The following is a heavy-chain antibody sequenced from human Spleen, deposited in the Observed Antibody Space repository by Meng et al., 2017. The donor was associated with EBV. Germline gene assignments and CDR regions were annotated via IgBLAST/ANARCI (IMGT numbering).Heavy chain of an antibody. V-gene: IGHV1-2*06. Sequence: QVQLGQAGAEGRKRGASGRSSCNASRDTFTGNFLHWERPAPGQGLEWMGRIIPTSGVTLTAQKFQGRVTMSRDTSISTAYMELSRLRSDDTAVYYCARLVPGTDYWGQGTLVTVSS. CDR3: ARLVPGTDY. D-gene: IGHD2-8*02. J-gene: IGHJ4*02. CDR2: IIPTSGVT. CDR1: RDTFTGNF.